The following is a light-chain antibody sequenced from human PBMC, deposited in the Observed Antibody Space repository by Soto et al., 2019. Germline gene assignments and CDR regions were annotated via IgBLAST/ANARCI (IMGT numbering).Light chain of an antibody. CDR1: QSVSSY. CDR3: QQRSYWPSIT. V-gene: IGKV3-11*01. J-gene: IGKJ5*01. CDR2: DAS. Sequence: EIVLTQSPATLSLSPGERATLSCRASQSVSSYLAWYQQKPGQAPRLLIYDASNRATGIPARFSGSGSGTDFTLTISSLEPEDFAVYYCQQRSYWPSITFGQGTRLEI.